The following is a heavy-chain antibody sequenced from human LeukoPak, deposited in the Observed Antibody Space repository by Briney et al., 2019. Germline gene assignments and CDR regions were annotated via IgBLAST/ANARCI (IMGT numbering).Heavy chain of an antibody. J-gene: IGHJ4*02. D-gene: IGHD6-19*01. V-gene: IGHV3-20*04. Sequence: GGSLRLSCAASGFTFDDYGMSWVRQALGKGLEWVSGINWNGGSTGYADSVKGRFTISRDNAKNSLYLQMNSLRAEDTALYYCAKAPPAYSSGWYYPYWGQGTLVTVSS. CDR3: AKAPPAYSSGWYYPY. CDR2: INWNGGST. CDR1: GFTFDDYG.